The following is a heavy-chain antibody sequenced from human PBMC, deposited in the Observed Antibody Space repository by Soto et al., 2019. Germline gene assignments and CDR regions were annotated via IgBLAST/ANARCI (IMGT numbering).Heavy chain of an antibody. CDR1: GFTFRRYC. J-gene: IGHJ4*02. Sequence: SLRLSCAASGFTFRRYCMHWVRQAPGKGLEWVAVIWYDGSNKYYADSVKGRFTISRDNSKNTLYLQMNSLRAEDTAVYYCAREQSGEPNYYDSSGYYQPFDYWGQGTLVTVSS. CDR3: AREQSGEPNYYDSSGYYQPFDY. V-gene: IGHV3-33*01. D-gene: IGHD3-22*01. CDR2: IWYDGSNK.